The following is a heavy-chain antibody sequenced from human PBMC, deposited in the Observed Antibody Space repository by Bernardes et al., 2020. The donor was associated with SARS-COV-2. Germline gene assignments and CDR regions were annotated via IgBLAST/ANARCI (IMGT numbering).Heavy chain of an antibody. Sequence: ASVKVSCKASGYPFTSYDINWVRQASGQGLEWMGWTNPNSGNTGLAQKFQGRVTMTRDTSTSTAYMELSSLTSEDTAVYYCAKGTEYRLEDLWSNAFDPWGQGTMVTVSS. CDR1: GYPFTSYD. J-gene: IGHJ3*01. CDR2: TNPNSGNT. D-gene: IGHD3-16*01. CDR3: AKGTEYRLEDLWSNAFDP. V-gene: IGHV1-8*01.